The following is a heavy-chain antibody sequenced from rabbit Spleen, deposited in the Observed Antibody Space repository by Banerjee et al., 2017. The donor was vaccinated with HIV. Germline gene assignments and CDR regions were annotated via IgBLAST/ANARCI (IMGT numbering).Heavy chain of an antibody. Sequence: QEQLVESGGGLVQPGGSLKLSCKASGFDSSNYGVSWVRQAPGKGLEWIGYIDVVFGTTYYARWVNGRFTISRTSSTTVTLQMTSLTAADTATYFCARDFIGVIGWNFNLWGPGTLVTVS. CDR1: GFDSSNYG. D-gene: IGHD1-1*01. CDR3: ARDFIGVIGWNFNL. CDR2: IDVVFGTT. V-gene: IGHV1S39*01. J-gene: IGHJ4*01.